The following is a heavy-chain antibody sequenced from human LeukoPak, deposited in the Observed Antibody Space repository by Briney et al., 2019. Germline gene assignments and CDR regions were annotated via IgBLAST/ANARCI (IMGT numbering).Heavy chain of an antibody. D-gene: IGHD5-12*01. V-gene: IGHV3-21*01. CDR3: ARDPSGYDPVDY. J-gene: IGHJ4*02. Sequence: PGGSLRLSCAASGFTFSSYSMNWVRQAPGKGLEWVSSISSSRSYIYYADSVKGRFTISRDNARNSLYLQMNSLRAEDTAVYYCARDPSGYDPVDYWGQGTLVTVSS. CDR2: ISSSRSYI. CDR1: GFTFSSYS.